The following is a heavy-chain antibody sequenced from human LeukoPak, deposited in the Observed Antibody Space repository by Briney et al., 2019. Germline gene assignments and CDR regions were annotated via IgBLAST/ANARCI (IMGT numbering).Heavy chain of an antibody. Sequence: GGSLRLSCAASGFTFSSYTMNWVRQAPGKGLEWISYTWSSRSSTYYADSVKGRFTISSDNAKNSLYLQMNSLRDEDTAVYYCVRDQDYAFDYWDQGTLVTVSS. D-gene: IGHD4/OR15-4a*01. J-gene: IGHJ4*02. CDR3: VRDQDYAFDY. CDR1: GFTFSSYT. CDR2: TWSSRSST. V-gene: IGHV3-48*02.